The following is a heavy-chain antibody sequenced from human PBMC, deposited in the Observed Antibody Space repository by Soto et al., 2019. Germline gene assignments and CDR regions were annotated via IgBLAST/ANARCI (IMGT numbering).Heavy chain of an antibody. Sequence: QVQLQESGPGLVKPSETLSLTCTVSGGSISSDYWSWIRQPPGKGLEWIGYIYYSGSTNYNPSLKCRVTISVDTSKNQFPLKLRSVTAADTAVYYCARHFTPTNYDFWSGYFEWGYGMDVWGQGTTVTVSS. D-gene: IGHD3-3*01. V-gene: IGHV4-59*01. CDR1: GGSISSDY. CDR2: IYYSGST. CDR3: ARHFTPTNYDFWSGYFEWGYGMDV. J-gene: IGHJ6*02.